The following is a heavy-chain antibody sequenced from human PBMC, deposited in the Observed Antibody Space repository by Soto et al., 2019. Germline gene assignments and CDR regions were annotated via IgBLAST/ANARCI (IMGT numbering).Heavy chain of an antibody. Sequence: QVQLQQWGAGLLKPSETLSLTCAVYGGSFSGYYWSWIRQPPGRGLEWIGEINHSGSTNYNPSLKSRLTMSVDTSKNQFSLKLSSVTAADTAVYFCARAVGGYDFWSSAYYYYYYMDVWGKGTTVTVSS. CDR2: INHSGST. CDR1: GGSFSGYY. J-gene: IGHJ6*03. V-gene: IGHV4-34*01. D-gene: IGHD3-3*01. CDR3: ARAVGGYDFWSSAYYYYYYMDV.